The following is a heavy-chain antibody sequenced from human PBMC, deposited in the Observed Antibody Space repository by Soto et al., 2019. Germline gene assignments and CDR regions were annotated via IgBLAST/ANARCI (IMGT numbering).Heavy chain of an antibody. J-gene: IGHJ3*01. CDR2: ISGDGSAT. D-gene: IGHD1-20*01. CDR3: AKTRFNTITDYHRKGLDV. Sequence: EVKLLESGGGLVQPGESLRLSCAASGFRFWTYSMSWVRQAPGKGLEWVSGISGDGSATSYADSLKGRFTVSRDNSKDTLFLQLNTLRAGERPVYYFAKTRFNTITDYHRKGLDVWGPGQAVTV. CDR1: GFRFWTYS. V-gene: IGHV3-23*01.